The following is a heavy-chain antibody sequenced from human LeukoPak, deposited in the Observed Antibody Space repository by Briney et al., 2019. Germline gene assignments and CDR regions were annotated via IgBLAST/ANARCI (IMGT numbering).Heavy chain of an antibody. CDR1: GYSISSGYD. D-gene: IGHD6-13*01. CDR2: ISYSGSP. Sequence: PSETLSLTCTVSGYSISSGYDWGWIRQPPGKGLEWIAFISYSGSPDYNPSLKSRVTISIDTSKNQFSLKLTSVTSADTAVYYCARGGASSRYFNSWGQGTLVTVSS. V-gene: IGHV4-38-2*02. CDR3: ARGGASSRYFNS. J-gene: IGHJ4*02.